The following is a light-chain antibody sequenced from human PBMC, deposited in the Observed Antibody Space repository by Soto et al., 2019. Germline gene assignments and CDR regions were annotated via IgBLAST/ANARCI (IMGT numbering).Light chain of an antibody. CDR2: AAS. CDR1: QSINIY. J-gene: IGKJ2*01. Sequence: IPLTQSPSSLSASVGDRVTVTCRASQSINIYLNWYQQKPGKAPTLLIYAASSLQSGVPSRFSGGGSRTDFTLTISSLQPEDFATYYCQQSYRSPYTFGQGTKLEI. CDR3: QQSYRSPYT. V-gene: IGKV1-39*01.